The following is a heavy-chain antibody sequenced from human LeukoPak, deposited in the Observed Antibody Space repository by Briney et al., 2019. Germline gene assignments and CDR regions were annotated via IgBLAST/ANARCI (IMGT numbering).Heavy chain of an antibody. J-gene: IGHJ3*02. D-gene: IGHD4-17*01. CDR1: GYTFTSYY. V-gene: IGHV1-46*01. Sequence: GASVKVSCKTSGYTFTSYYIHWVRQAPGQGLEWMGIINPSGGSTSYAQKFQGRVTMTRDTSTSTVYMELSSLRSEDTAVYYCASGYGDYVAFDIWGQGTMVTVSS. CDR2: INPSGGST. CDR3: ASGYGDYVAFDI.